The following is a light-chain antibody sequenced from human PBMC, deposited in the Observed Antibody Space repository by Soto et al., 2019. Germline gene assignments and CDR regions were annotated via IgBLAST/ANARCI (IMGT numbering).Light chain of an antibody. V-gene: IGKV1-5*03. CDR1: QSISSW. CDR3: QHHGT. J-gene: IGKJ1*01. Sequence: DIQMTQSPSPLSASVGDRVTITCRASQSISSWLAWYQQKPGKAPKLLIYKASSLESGVPSRFSGSGSGTEFTLTISSLQPDDFATYYCQHHGTFGQGTKVEIK. CDR2: KAS.